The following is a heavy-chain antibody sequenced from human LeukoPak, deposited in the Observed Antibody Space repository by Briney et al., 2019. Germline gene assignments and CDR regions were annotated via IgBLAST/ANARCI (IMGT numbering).Heavy chain of an antibody. CDR2: INNEGSTI. J-gene: IGHJ1*01. CDR3: ARVSGLGMNEYYQH. V-gene: IGHV3-74*01. Sequence: GGSLRLSCEASGLTFSNSWMHWVRQAPGKGLVWVSRINNEGSTISYADSVKGRFTISRDNAKNTLYLQMNSLRAEDTAVYYCARVSGLGMNEYYQHWGQGTLVTVAS. CDR1: GLTFSNSW. D-gene: IGHD3-10*01.